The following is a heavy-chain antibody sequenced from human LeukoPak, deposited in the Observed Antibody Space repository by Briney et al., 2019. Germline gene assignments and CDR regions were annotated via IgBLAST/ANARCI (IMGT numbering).Heavy chain of an antibody. Sequence: GGSLRLSCAASAFSFSNYNMNWVRQAPGKGLEWVSSITSSGSYIYYADSVKGRFTISRDNSKNTLYLQMNSLRAEDTAVYYCAKSGSGSYTFDYWGQGTLVTVSS. V-gene: IGHV3-21*01. D-gene: IGHD3-10*01. CDR1: AFSFSNYN. CDR2: ITSSGSYI. J-gene: IGHJ4*02. CDR3: AKSGSGSYTFDY.